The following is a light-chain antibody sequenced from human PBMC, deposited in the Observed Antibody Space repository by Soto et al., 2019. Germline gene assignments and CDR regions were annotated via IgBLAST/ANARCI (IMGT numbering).Light chain of an antibody. CDR3: CSYAGSSTDWV. Sequence: QSVLTQPASVSGSPGQSITISCTGTSSDVGSYNLVSWYQQHPGKAPKLMIYEGSKRPSGVSNRFSGSKSVNTASLTISGLQAEDEADYYCCSYAGSSTDWVFGGWTKLTVL. CDR2: EGS. V-gene: IGLV2-23*01. CDR1: SSDVGSYNL. J-gene: IGLJ3*02.